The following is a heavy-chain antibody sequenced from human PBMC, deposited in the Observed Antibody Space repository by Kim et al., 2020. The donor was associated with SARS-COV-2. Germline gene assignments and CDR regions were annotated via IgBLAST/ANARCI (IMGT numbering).Heavy chain of an antibody. CDR2: ISGSGATT. V-gene: IGHV3-23*01. Sequence: GGSLRLSCAASGFTFGSYAMTWVRQAPGKGLDWVSSISGSGATTYYADSVKGRFTISRDNSKNTLYLQMNSLRAEDTAVYYCAKVHPMILETHPKGAFELGGQGTILSVSA. CDR3: AKVHPMILETHPKGAFEL. J-gene: IGHJ3*01. D-gene: IGHD3-22*01. CDR1: GFTFGSYA.